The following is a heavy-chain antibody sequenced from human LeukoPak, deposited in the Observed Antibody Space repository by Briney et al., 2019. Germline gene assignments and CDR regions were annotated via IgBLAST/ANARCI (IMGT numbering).Heavy chain of an antibody. CDR1: GGSISSYY. CDR2: IYYSGST. V-gene: IGHV4-59*01. Sequence: PSETLSLTCTVSGGSISSYYWSWIRQPPGKGLEWIGYIYYSGSTNYNPSLKSRVTILVDMSKNQFSLKLSSVTAADTAVYYCARTYYYDSSGYYFHAFDIWGQGTMVTVSS. D-gene: IGHD3-22*01. J-gene: IGHJ3*02. CDR3: ARTYYYDSSGYYFHAFDI.